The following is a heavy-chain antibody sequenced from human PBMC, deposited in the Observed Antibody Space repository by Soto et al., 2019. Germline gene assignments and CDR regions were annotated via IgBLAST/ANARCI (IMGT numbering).Heavy chain of an antibody. Sequence: SQTLSLTCAISGDSVSSNSAAWNWIRQSPSRGLEWLGRTYYRSKWYNDYAVSVKSRITINPDTSKNQFSLQLNSVTPEDTAVYHCARDISSPSDYYYYYGMDVWGQGTTVTVSS. CDR3: ARDISSPSDYYYYYGMDV. J-gene: IGHJ6*02. CDR1: GDSVSSNSAA. CDR2: TYYRSKWYN. V-gene: IGHV6-1*01.